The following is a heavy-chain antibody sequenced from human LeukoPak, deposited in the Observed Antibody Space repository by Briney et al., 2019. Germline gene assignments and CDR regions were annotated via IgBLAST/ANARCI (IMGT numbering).Heavy chain of an antibody. Sequence: GGSLRLSCAASGFTFSSYNMNWVRQAPGKGLDGVSCITSGSSYIYYADSVKGRFTISRDNAKNSLYLQMNSLRAEDTAVYYCARHSGSPNYFFDYWGQGDLVTVSS. J-gene: IGHJ4*02. V-gene: IGHV3-21*01. CDR2: ITSGSSYI. CDR1: GFTFSSYN. CDR3: ARHSGSPNYFFDY. D-gene: IGHD1-26*01.